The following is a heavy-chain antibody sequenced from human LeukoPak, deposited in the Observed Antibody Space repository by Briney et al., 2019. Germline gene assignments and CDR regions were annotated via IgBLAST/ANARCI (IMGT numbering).Heavy chain of an antibody. D-gene: IGHD3-10*01. CDR1: GGSFSGYY. V-gene: IGHV4-34*01. Sequence: SETLSLTCAVYGGSFSGYYWSWIRQPPGKGLEWIGEINHSGSTNHNPSLKSRVTISVDTSKNQFSLKLSSVTAADTAVYYCARAGAHDAFDIWGQGTMVTVSS. CDR3: ARAGAHDAFDI. CDR2: INHSGST. J-gene: IGHJ3*02.